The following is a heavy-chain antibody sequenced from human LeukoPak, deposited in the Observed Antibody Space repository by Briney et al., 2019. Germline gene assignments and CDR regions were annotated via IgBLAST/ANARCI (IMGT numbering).Heavy chain of an antibody. D-gene: IGHD6-13*01. V-gene: IGHV3-30*04. CDR2: ISYDGSNK. Sequence: PGGSLRLSCAASGFTFSSYAMHWVRQAPGKGLEWVAVISYDGSNKYYADSVKGRFTISRDNSKNTLYLQMNSLRAEDTAVYYCTTDPTYSSSWYGPVQVGYYMDVWGKGTTVTVSS. CDR1: GFTFSSYA. J-gene: IGHJ6*03. CDR3: TTDPTYSSSWYGPVQVGYYMDV.